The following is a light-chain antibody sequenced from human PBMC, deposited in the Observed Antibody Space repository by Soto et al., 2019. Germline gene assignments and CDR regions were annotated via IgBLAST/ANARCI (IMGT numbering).Light chain of an antibody. J-gene: IGLJ1*01. Sequence: QSVLTQPRSVSGSPGQSVTISCTGTSSDVGTYNYVSWFQQYPGKAPKVMISDVSKRPSGVPNRFSGSKSGNTASLTISGLQAEDEADYYCCSYVGSYSYVFGTGTKVTVL. CDR1: SSDVGTYNY. CDR2: DVS. CDR3: CSYVGSYSYV. V-gene: IGLV2-11*01.